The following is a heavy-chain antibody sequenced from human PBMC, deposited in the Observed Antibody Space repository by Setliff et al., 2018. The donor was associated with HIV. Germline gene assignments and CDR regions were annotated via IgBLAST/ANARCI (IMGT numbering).Heavy chain of an antibody. CDR3: SRGPPFDR. Sequence: PSETLSLTCSVSGDSFSSGTYYWGWIRQPPGKGLEWIGSVYYSGSIDYNPSLKSRVTISMDTAKSQFSLKLTSVTAADTATYYCSRGPPFDRWGRGTLVTVSS. V-gene: IGHV4-39*01. CDR2: VYYSGSI. CDR1: GDSFSSGTYY. J-gene: IGHJ2*01.